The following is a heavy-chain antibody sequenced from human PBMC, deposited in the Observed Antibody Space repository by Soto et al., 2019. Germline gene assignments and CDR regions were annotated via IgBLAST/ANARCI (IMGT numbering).Heavy chain of an antibody. J-gene: IGHJ4*02. V-gene: IGHV3-23*01. CDR3: AKDLYRSGSYSQGY. D-gene: IGHD3-10*01. CDR2: ISGSGGNT. Sequence: GGSLILSCAAYGFTFSSDSMSWVRQAPGKGLEWVSAISGSGGNTYYADSVKGGFTIARDNSKNALYLQMNSLRAEDTAVYYCAKDLYRSGSYSQGYWGQGTLVTVSS. CDR1: GFTFSSDS.